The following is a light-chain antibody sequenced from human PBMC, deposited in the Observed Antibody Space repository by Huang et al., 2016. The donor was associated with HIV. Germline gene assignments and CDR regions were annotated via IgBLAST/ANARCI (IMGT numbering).Light chain of an antibody. CDR1: QDITTF. J-gene: IGKJ5*01. CDR2: GAS. Sequence: IHLTQSPPSVSASVGDSVTFTCRASQDITTFLAWYQQKPGKAPQLLISGASTLQSEVPSRFRGSGSGTDFTLTISSLQPEEIATYYCQQLTTYPITFGPGMRLEIK. V-gene: IGKV1-9*01. CDR3: QQLTTYPIT.